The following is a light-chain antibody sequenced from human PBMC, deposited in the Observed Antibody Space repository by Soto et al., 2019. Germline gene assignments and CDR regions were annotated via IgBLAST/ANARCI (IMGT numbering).Light chain of an antibody. CDR1: QSVSRSTS. V-gene: IGKV3-20*01. J-gene: IGKJ4*01. Sequence: EIVLTQSPGTLSLSPGERATLSCRASQSVSRSTSLAWYKEKTGQAPRLLIYGASSRAVGVPDRFSGSGSGTDFTLTINRLEPEDFAVYYCQQYGDSPLTFGGGTKVE. CDR2: GAS. CDR3: QQYGDSPLT.